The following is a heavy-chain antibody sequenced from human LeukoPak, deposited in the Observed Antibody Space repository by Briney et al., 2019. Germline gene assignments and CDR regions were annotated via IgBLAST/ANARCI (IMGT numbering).Heavy chain of an antibody. V-gene: IGHV3-23*01. J-gene: IGHJ5*02. Sequence: GESLRLSCAASGFTFSSYAVSGVRQAPGEEAEWVSGISGDGANKYYAGSLKGRVTISRDNSKNTVYLQMDSLRDEDAAVYYCAKEGEGYSYNPKTSPPTWGQGTLVTVSS. D-gene: IGHD5-18*01. CDR2: ISGDGANK. CDR1: GFTFSSYA. CDR3: AKEGEGYSYNPKTSPPT.